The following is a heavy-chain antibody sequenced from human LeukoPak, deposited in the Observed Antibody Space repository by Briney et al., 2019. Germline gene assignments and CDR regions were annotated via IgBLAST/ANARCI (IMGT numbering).Heavy chain of an antibody. CDR1: GFTFSSYG. Sequence: GRSLRLSCAASGFTFSSYGMHWVRQAPGKGLEWVAVISYDGSNKYYADSVKGRFTISRDNSKNTLYLQMNSLRAEDTAAYYCATNTAMDYYSDYWGQGTLVTVSS. D-gene: IGHD5-18*01. J-gene: IGHJ4*02. V-gene: IGHV3-30*03. CDR2: ISYDGSNK. CDR3: ATNTAMDYYSDY.